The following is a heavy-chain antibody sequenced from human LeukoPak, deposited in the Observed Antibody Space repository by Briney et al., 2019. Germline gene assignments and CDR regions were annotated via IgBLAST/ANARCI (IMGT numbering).Heavy chain of an antibody. V-gene: IGHV3-30*18. D-gene: IGHD1-7*01. Sequence: GGSLRLSCAASGFTFSSYGMHWVRQAPGQGLEWVAVISYDGSNKYYADSVKGRFTISRDNSKNTLYLQMNSLRAEDTAVYYCAKDFITGTTRFGYWGQGTLVTVSS. CDR1: GFTFSSYG. J-gene: IGHJ4*02. CDR3: AKDFITGTTRFGY. CDR2: ISYDGSNK.